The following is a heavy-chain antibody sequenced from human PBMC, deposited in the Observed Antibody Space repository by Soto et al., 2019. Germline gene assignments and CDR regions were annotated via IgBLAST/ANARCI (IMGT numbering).Heavy chain of an antibody. CDR3: ARGWGYDSNDYYYAY. CDR2: IIPIFGTA. Sequence: QVKLVQSGAEVRKPGSSVKVSCKASGGTFSRHAISWVRQAPGQGLEWMGGIIPIFGTANHAQKLQGRVTIIADESTSTVYMELSSLRSEDTAMYYCARGWGYDSNDYYYAYWGQGTLVIVSS. V-gene: IGHV1-69*01. J-gene: IGHJ4*02. D-gene: IGHD3-22*01. CDR1: GGTFSRHA.